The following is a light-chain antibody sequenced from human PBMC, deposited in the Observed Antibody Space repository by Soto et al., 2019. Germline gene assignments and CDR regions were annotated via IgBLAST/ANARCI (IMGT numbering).Light chain of an antibody. CDR2: EVS. CDR3: CSYVSSKTYV. Sequence: QSALAPPSSLSGSPGQSITISCTGTRTDVGGYNFVSWYQQHPGKAPKLIIYEVSNRPSGVSNRFSGSKSDNTASLTISGLQAEDEADYYCCSYVSSKTYVFGTGTKVTVL. V-gene: IGLV2-14*01. CDR1: RTDVGGYNF. J-gene: IGLJ1*01.